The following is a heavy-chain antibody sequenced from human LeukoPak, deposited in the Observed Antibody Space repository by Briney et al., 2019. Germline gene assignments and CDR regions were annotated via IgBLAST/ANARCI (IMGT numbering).Heavy chain of an antibody. D-gene: IGHD4-17*01. J-gene: IGHJ4*02. CDR2: IIPIFGTA. CDR3: ASPIDYGDYLSPPGY. CDR1: GGTFSSYA. Sequence: ASVKVSCKASGGTFSSYAISWVRQAPGQGLEWMGGIIPIFGTANYAQKFQGRVTITADESTSTAYMELSSLRSEDTAVYYCASPIDYGDYLSPPGYWGQGTLVTVSS. V-gene: IGHV1-69*13.